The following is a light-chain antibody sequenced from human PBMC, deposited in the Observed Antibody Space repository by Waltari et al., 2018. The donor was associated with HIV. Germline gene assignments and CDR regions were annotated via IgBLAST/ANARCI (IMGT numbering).Light chain of an antibody. CDR1: RNNVGNQG. Sequence: QAGLTQSPSVSKGLRQTATLTCTGDRNNVGNQGATWLQQHQGHPPKLLFYKNNNRPSGISERFSASKSGNTASLTITGLQPEDEADYFCSAWDRSLSAVIFGGGTTLIVL. V-gene: IGLV10-54*04. CDR3: SAWDRSLSAVI. J-gene: IGLJ2*01. CDR2: KNN.